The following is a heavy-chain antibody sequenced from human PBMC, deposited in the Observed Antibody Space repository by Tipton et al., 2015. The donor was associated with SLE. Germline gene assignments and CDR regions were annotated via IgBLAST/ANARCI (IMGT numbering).Heavy chain of an antibody. CDR2: VHHTGGN. D-gene: IGHD3-22*01. CDR1: GGSISSSNW. Sequence: TLSLTCAVSGGSISSSNWWSWVRQPPGKGLEWVGEVHHTGGNNYNPSLRSRVTISMDTSKSQFSLTLKSVTAADTAVYFCARGELIEGFDPWGQGTLVTVAA. CDR3: ARGELIEGFDP. J-gene: IGHJ5*02. V-gene: IGHV4-4*01.